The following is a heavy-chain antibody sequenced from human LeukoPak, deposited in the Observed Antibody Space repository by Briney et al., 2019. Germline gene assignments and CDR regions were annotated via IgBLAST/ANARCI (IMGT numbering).Heavy chain of an antibody. Sequence: SETLSLTCAVSAYSISSGNYWGWIRQPPGNGLEWIGSVYHSGSTHYSPSLKSRVTIAVDTSKNQFSLKLSSVTAADTAVYYCARNDSSGYFDYWGQGTPVTVSS. CDR2: VYHSGST. V-gene: IGHV4-38-2*01. CDR1: AYSISSGNY. D-gene: IGHD3-22*01. CDR3: ARNDSSGYFDY. J-gene: IGHJ4*02.